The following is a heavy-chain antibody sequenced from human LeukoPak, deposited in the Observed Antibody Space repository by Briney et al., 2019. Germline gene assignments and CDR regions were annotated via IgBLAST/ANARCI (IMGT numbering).Heavy chain of an antibody. CDR2: IYTSGST. CDR1: GGSISSYY. CDR3: AREALTINPDAFDI. V-gene: IGHV4-4*07. D-gene: IGHD1-14*01. J-gene: IGHJ3*02. Sequence: SETLSLTCTVSGGSISSYYWSWIRQPAGKGLEWIGRIYTSGSTNYNPSLKSRVTMSVDTSKNQFSLKLSSVTAADTAVYYCAREALTINPDAFDIWGQGTMVTVSS.